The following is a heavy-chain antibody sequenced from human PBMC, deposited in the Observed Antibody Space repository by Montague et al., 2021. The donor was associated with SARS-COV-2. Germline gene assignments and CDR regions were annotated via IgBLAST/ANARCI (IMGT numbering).Heavy chain of an antibody. V-gene: IGHV4-31*03. CDR2: IYYSGST. CDR3: ATAEWGGWYSFDY. CDR1: GGSISSGGYY. J-gene: IGHJ4*02. Sequence: TLSLTCTVSGGSISSGGYYWSWIRQHPGKGLEWIGYIYYSGSTYYNPSLKSRVTISVDTSKNQFSLKLSSVTAADTAVYYCATAEWGGWYSFDYWGQGTLVTVSS. D-gene: IGHD6-19*01.